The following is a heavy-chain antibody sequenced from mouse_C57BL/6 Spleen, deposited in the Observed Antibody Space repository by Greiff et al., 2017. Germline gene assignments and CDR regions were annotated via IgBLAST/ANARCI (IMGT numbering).Heavy chain of an antibody. V-gene: IGHV1-53*01. Sequence: QVQLQQPGTELVKPGASVKLSCKASGYTFTSYWMHWVKQRPGQGLEWIGNIYPSNGGTNYNEKFKSKATLTAAKSSSTAYMQLSSLTSEGSAVYYCARGLRSPSDYAMDYWGQGTSVTVSS. J-gene: IGHJ4*01. D-gene: IGHD1-1*01. CDR1: GYTFTSYW. CDR2: IYPSNGGT. CDR3: ARGLRSPSDYAMDY.